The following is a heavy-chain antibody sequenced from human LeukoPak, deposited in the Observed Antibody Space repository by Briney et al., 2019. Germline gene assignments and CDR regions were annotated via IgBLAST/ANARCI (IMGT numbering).Heavy chain of an antibody. Sequence: SETLSLTCTVSGGSISSYYWSWIRQPPGKGLEWIGYIYYSGSTNYNPSLKSRVTISVDTSKNQFSLKLSSVTAADTAVYYCARGSRSWTNQNWFRPWGQGTLVTGSS. J-gene: IGHJ5*02. CDR3: ARGSRSWTNQNWFRP. CDR2: IYYSGST. V-gene: IGHV4-59*01. CDR1: GGSISSYY. D-gene: IGHD6-13*01.